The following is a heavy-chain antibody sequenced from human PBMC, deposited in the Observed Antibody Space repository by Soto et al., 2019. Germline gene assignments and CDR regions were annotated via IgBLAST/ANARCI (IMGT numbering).Heavy chain of an antibody. CDR3: ARSYYDSSGYYYLSPAFDI. V-gene: IGHV1-69*02. CDR1: GGTFSSYT. Sequence: GASVKVSCKASGGTFSSYTISWVRQAPGQGLEWMGRIIPILGIANYAQKFQGRVTITADKSTSTAYKELSSLRSEDTAVYYCARSYYDSSGYYYLSPAFDIWGQGTMVTVSS. J-gene: IGHJ3*02. CDR2: IIPILGIA. D-gene: IGHD3-22*01.